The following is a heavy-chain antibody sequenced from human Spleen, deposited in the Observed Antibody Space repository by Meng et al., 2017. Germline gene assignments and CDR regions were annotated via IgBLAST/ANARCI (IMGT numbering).Heavy chain of an antibody. Sequence: QVQLPESGPGLVHPSQPLSLTCTVSGDSISSGGYYWSWIRHPPGKGLEWIGYMYDSESIYYNPSLKSRVTISVDTSQNHFSLKLSSVTAADTAVYYCASGRFGWFDPWGQGTLVTVSS. J-gene: IGHJ5*02. CDR2: MYDSESI. CDR1: GDSISSGGYY. CDR3: ASGRFGWFDP. D-gene: IGHD3-16*01. V-gene: IGHV4-31*03.